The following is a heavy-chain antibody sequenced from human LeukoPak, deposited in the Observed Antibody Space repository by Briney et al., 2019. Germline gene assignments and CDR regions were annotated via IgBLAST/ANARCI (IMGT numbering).Heavy chain of an antibody. V-gene: IGHV3-7*01. D-gene: IGHD5-24*01. CDR2: INPDGSEE. Sequence: PGRSLRLSCAASGFTFSDYYMSWIRQAPGKGLEWVANINPDGSEEYYSDSMNGRFSISRDNAKNSVYLQMNSLGAEDTAVYYCARHVNYNRCDYWGQGTLVTVSS. J-gene: IGHJ4*02. CDR3: ARHVNYNRCDY. CDR1: GFTFSDYY.